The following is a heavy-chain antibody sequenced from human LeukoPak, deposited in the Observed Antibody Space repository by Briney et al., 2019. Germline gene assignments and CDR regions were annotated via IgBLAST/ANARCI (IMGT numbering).Heavy chain of an antibody. D-gene: IGHD4-11*01. CDR1: GFTFSSYG. Sequence: GGSLRLSCAASGFTFSSYGMSWVRQAPGKGLEWVASIKQDGSEIYYVGSVKGRFTISRDNAKTSLYLQMNSLRAEDTAMYYCARGVNRPNYYYYGMDVWGQGTTVTVSS. CDR2: IKQDGSEI. CDR3: ARGVNRPNYYYYGMDV. V-gene: IGHV3-7*01. J-gene: IGHJ6*02.